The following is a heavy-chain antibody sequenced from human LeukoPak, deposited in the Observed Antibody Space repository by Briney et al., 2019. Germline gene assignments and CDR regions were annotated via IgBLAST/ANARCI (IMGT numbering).Heavy chain of an antibody. V-gene: IGHV4-34*01. D-gene: IGHD2-2*02. Sequence: SETLSLTCAVYGGSFSGYYWSWIRQPPGKGLEWIGEINHSGSTNYNPSLKSRVTISVDTSKNQFSLKLSSVTAADTAVYYCARGGAIVVVPGAIVSFRDAFDIWGQGTMVTVSS. J-gene: IGHJ3*02. CDR1: GGSFSGYY. CDR2: INHSGST. CDR3: ARGGAIVVVPGAIVSFRDAFDI.